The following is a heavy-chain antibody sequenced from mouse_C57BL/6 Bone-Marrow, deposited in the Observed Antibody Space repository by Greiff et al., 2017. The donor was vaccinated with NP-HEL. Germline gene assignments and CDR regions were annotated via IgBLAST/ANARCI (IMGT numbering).Heavy chain of an antibody. J-gene: IGHJ4*01. CDR1: GYTFTEYT. V-gene: IGHV1-62-2*01. Sequence: VKLVESGAELVKPGASVKLSCKASGYTFTEYTIHWVKQRSGQGLEWIGWFYPGSGSIKYNEKFKDKATLTADKSSSTVYMELSRLTSEDSAVYFCARHEGVYYSNLYAMDYWGQGTSVTVSS. CDR2: FYPGSGSI. CDR3: ARHEGVYYSNLYAMDY. D-gene: IGHD2-5*01.